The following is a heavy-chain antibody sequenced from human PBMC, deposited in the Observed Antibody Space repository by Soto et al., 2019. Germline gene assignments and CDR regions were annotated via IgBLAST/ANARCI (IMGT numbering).Heavy chain of an antibody. V-gene: IGHV1-18*01. D-gene: IGHD6-13*01. CDR2: ISAYNGNT. CDR3: ARVESYSSSWYNYYYYMDV. CDR1: GYTFTSYG. J-gene: IGHJ6*03. Sequence: ASVKVSCKASGYTFTSYGISWVRQAPGQGLEWMGWISAYNGNTNYAQKLQGRVTMTTDTSTSTAYMELRSLRSDDTAVYYCARVESYSSSWYNYYYYMDVWGKGATVTVSS.